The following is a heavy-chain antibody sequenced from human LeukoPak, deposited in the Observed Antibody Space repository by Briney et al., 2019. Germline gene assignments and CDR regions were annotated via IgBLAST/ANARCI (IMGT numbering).Heavy chain of an antibody. CDR1: GFTFSSYD. Sequence: PGGSLRLSCAAFGFTFSSYDMNWVRQAQGKGVEWVSSLNNNSRYIYYADSVKGRFTISRDNAQNSLYLEMNCLRAEDTAVYYCARGGMTVIRTDPFYLCGQGTIVTVSS. CDR3: ARGGMTVIRTDPFYL. CDR2: LNNNSRYI. V-gene: IGHV3-21*01. J-gene: IGHJ3*01. D-gene: IGHD2-21*02.